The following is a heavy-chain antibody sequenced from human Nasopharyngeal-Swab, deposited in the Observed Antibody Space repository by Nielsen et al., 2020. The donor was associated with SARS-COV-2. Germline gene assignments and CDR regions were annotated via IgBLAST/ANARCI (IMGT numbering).Heavy chain of an antibody. J-gene: IGHJ4*02. CDR1: GFTFSSYW. CDR3: ARVSTAKGWIFDY. Sequence: GESLKISCAASGFTFSSYWMSWVRQAPGKGLEWVANIKQDGSEKYYVDSVKGRFTISRDNAKNSLYLQMNSVRAEDTAVYYCARVSTAKGWIFDYWGQGTLVTVSS. V-gene: IGHV3-7*05. CDR2: IKQDGSEK. D-gene: IGHD2-2*01.